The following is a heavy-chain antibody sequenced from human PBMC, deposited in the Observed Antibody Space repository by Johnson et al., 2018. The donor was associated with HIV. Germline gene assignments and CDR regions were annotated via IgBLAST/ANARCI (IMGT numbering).Heavy chain of an antibody. CDR2: ISYDGSNK. J-gene: IGHJ3*02. CDR3: AKDGPWLVSPGGAFDI. D-gene: IGHD6-19*01. V-gene: IGHV3-30*04. CDR1: GFTFSSYA. Sequence: QVQLVESGGGVVQPGRSLRLSCAASGFTFSSYAMHWVRQAPGKGLEWVAVISYDGSNKYYADSVKGRFTISRDNSKNTLYLQMNSLRAEDTAVYYCAKDGPWLVSPGGAFDIWGQGTMVTVSS.